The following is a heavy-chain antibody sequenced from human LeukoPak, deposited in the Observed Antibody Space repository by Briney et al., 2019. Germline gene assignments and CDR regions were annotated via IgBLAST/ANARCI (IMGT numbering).Heavy chain of an antibody. J-gene: IGHJ6*02. V-gene: IGHV3-21*01. CDR2: ISSSSSYI. CDR3: ARDPAVYGMDV. CDR1: GFTFSSYS. Sequence: GGSLRLSCAASGFTFSSYSMNWVRQAPGKGLEWVSSISSSSSYIYYADSVKGRFTISRDNAKNSLYLQMNSLRAEDTAVYYCARDPAVYGMDVWGQGTTATVSS.